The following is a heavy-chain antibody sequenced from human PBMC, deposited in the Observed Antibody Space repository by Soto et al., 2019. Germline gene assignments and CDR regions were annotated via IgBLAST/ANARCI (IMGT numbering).Heavy chain of an antibody. CDR3: ARGSLTGTNDY. D-gene: IGHD1-7*01. CDR1: GGSISSYY. V-gene: IGHV4-59*01. Sequence: PSETLSLTCTVSGGSISSYYWSWIRQPPGKGLEXXGXIYXXXXXNXXPSLKSRVTIPVDTSKNQFSLKLSSVTAADTAVYYCARGSLTGTNDYWGQGTLVTVSS. CDR2: IYXXXXX. J-gene: IGHJ4*02.